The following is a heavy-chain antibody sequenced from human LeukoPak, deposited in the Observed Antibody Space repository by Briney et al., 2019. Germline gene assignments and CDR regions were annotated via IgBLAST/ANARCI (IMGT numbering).Heavy chain of an antibody. CDR2: IDPSDSYT. CDR3: ASQGDGYSPFDY. Sequence: RGESLQISCECSGYIFTSYWISWVRQLPGKGLEWMGRIDPSDSYTNYSPSFQGHVTISAAKSISTAYLQWSSLKASDTAMYYCASQGDGYSPFDYWGQGTLVTVSS. J-gene: IGHJ4*02. CDR1: GYIFTSYW. V-gene: IGHV5-10-1*01. D-gene: IGHD5-24*01.